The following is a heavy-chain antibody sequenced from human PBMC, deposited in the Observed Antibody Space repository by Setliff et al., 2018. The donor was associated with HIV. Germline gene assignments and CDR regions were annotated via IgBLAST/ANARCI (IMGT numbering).Heavy chain of an antibody. CDR3: ARDDSNYRQHGMDV. CDR2: IVPSSGST. J-gene: IGHJ6*02. CDR1: GFTFNNYA. D-gene: IGHD4-4*01. V-gene: IGHV3-23*01. Sequence: GGSLRLSCAASGFTFNNYAMTWVRQAPGKGLEWVSAIVPSSGSTYYADSVKGRFTISRDNAKNSLYLQMNSLRAEDTAVYYCARDDSNYRQHGMDVWGQGTTVTVSS.